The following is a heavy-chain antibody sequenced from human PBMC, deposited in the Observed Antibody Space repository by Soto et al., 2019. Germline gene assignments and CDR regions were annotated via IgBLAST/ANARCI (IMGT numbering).Heavy chain of an antibody. V-gene: IGHV4-30-4*01. J-gene: IGHJ6*02. CDR3: ARDDWFLSKYGMDV. CDR2: IYDTDNT. D-gene: IGHD3-9*01. CDR1: GGSINSADYY. Sequence: SETLSLTCTVSGGSINSADYYWSWIHQPPGKGLEWIGYIYDTDNTYYNPSLKSRVSISVDTSKNQFSLKLSSVTAADTAVHFCARDDWFLSKYGMDVWGQGTTVTV.